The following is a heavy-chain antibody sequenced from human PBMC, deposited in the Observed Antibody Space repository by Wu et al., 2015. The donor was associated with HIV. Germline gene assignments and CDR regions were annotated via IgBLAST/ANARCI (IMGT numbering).Heavy chain of an antibody. CDR2: IIPIFGAA. D-gene: IGHD1-1*01. V-gene: IGHV1-69*05. CDR1: GGTFSSYA. CDR3: ARDRDGTSDNWFDP. Sequence: QVQLVQSGAEVKKPGSSVKVSCKASGGTFSSYAISWVRQAPGQGLEWMGGIIPIFGAANYAQKFQGRVTITTDESTSTAYMELRSLRSDDTAVYYCARDRDGTSDNWFDPWGQGTLVIVSS. J-gene: IGHJ5*02.